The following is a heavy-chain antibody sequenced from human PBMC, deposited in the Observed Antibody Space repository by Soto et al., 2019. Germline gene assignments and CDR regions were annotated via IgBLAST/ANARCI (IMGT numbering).Heavy chain of an antibody. Sequence: GASVKVSCKASGYTFTSYYMHWVRQAPGQGLEWMGIINPSAGSTIYAQKFQGRVTMTRDMSTSTVYMEVSSLRSEDTAVYYCARGAQWIATFDYWGQGTLVTVSS. CDR1: GYTFTSYY. J-gene: IGHJ4*02. D-gene: IGHD5-12*01. CDR2: INPSAGST. CDR3: ARGAQWIATFDY. V-gene: IGHV1-46*01.